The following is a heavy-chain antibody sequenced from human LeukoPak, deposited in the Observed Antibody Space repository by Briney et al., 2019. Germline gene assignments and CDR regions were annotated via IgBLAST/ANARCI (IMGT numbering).Heavy chain of an antibody. Sequence: GGSLRLSCAASGFTFRNCWMNWVRQAPGRGLEWVANVKQDGNETHYVDSVIGRFTISRDNAKNLLYLEMNSLRGEDTAVYYCASDPDSTIWPQYFQHWGQGALVTVSS. J-gene: IGHJ1*01. CDR3: ASDPDSTIWPQYFQH. V-gene: IGHV3-7*04. CDR1: GFTFRNCW. D-gene: IGHD5-18*01. CDR2: VKQDGNET.